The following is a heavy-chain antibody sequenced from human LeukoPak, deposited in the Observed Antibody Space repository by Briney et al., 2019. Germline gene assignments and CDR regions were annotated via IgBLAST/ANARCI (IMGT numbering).Heavy chain of an antibody. D-gene: IGHD2-2*02. CDR2: IYYSGST. CDR3: ARVGCSSTSCSTNYGMDV. Sequence: SETLSLTCTVSGGSISSYYWSWIRQPPGKGLEWIGHIYYSGSTNYNPSLKSRVTISVDTSKNQFSLKVGSVTAADTAVYYCARVGCSSTSCSTNYGMDVWGQGTTVTVSS. CDR1: GGSISSYY. V-gene: IGHV4-59*01. J-gene: IGHJ6*02.